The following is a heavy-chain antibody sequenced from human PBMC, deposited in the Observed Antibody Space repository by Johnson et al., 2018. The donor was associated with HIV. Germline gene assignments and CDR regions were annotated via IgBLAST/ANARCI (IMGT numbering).Heavy chain of an antibody. CDR1: GFTFSDYY. D-gene: IGHD5-18*01. CDR3: AKGVDTAMVRDAFDI. CDR2: ISSSGSTI. J-gene: IGHJ3*02. V-gene: IGHV3-11*01. Sequence: QVKLVESGGGLVQPGGSLRLSCAASGFTFSDYYMSWIRQAPGKGLEWVSYISSSGSTIYYADSVKGRFTISRDNAKNSLYLQMNSRRAEDTAVYYCAKGVDTAMVRDAFDIWGQGTMVTVSS.